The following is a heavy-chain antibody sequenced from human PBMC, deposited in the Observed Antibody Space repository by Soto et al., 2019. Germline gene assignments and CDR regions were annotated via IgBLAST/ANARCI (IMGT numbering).Heavy chain of an antibody. V-gene: IGHV1-18*01. CDR1: GYTFTSYG. Sequence: GASVKVSCKASGYTFTSYGISWVRQAPGQGLEWMGWISAYNGNTNYAQKLQGRVTMTTDTSTSTAYMELRSLRSDDTAVYYCARLQPVYNILTGYSSNYYYGMDVWGQGTTVTV. CDR3: ARLQPVYNILTGYSSNYYYGMDV. CDR2: ISAYNGNT. D-gene: IGHD3-9*01. J-gene: IGHJ6*02.